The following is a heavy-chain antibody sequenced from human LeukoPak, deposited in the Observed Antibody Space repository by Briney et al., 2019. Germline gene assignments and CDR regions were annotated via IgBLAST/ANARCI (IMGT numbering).Heavy chain of an antibody. D-gene: IGHD2-15*01. CDR1: GGSISTYY. CDR2: IYYSGST. Sequence: SETLSLTCTVSGGSISTYYWSWIRQPPGKGLEWIGYIYYSGSTNYNPSLKSRVIISVDTSKNQLSLKLTSVTAADTAVYYCARVQKDIVVVVAADPYDAFVIWGQGTMVTVSS. V-gene: IGHV4-59*01. J-gene: IGHJ3*02. CDR3: ARVQKDIVVVVAADPYDAFVI.